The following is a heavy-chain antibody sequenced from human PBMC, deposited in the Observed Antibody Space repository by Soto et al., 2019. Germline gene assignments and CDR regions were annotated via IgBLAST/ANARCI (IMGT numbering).Heavy chain of an antibody. CDR3: ARGVSIAAAGWFDL. D-gene: IGHD6-13*01. Sequence: PQTLPLTCATSADSVSNNSAVWNSIRQPPSRGLEWRGRTYYRSKWYNDYAVSVKSRITINPDTSKNQFSLQLNSVTPEDTAVYYCARGVSIAAAGWFDLWGRGTLVTVSS. CDR2: TYYRSKWYN. V-gene: IGHV6-1*01. CDR1: ADSVSNNSAV. J-gene: IGHJ2*01.